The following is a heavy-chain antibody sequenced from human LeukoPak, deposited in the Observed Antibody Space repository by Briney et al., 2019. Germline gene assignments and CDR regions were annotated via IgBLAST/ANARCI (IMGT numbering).Heavy chain of an antibody. CDR3: ARQGDGGYSYGNFDS. J-gene: IGHJ4*02. V-gene: IGHV4-39*01. D-gene: IGHD5-18*01. CDR2: IYYTGAT. CDR1: GGSISSRAYY. Sequence: SESLSLTCTVSGGSISSRAYYWGWVRQPPGKGLEWIGRIYYTGATYSSPSLKSRLTISLDTSENHFSLKLSSVTAADTAVYYCARQGDGGYSYGNFDSWGQGTLVAASS.